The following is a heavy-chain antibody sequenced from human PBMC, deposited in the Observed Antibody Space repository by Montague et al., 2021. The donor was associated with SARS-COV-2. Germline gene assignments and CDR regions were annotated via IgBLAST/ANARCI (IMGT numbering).Heavy chain of an antibody. Sequence: SETLSFTCTVSGGSIRSNYWCWIRQPPGQGLERIGYLYYSGSTNYNYTLTRRVTISVDTSKNQFHLTLNSVTAADTAVYYCARHPPRYRYFYYLDVWGQGTPVTVSS. CDR3: ARHPPRYRYFYYLDV. J-gene: IGHJ6*03. V-gene: IGHV4-59*01. D-gene: IGHD1-1*01. CDR2: LYYSGST. CDR1: GGSIRSNY.